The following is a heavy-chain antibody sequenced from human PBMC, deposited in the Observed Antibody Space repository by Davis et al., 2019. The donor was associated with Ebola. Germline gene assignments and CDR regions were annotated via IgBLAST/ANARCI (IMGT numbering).Heavy chain of an antibody. CDR1: GFTVSSNY. CDR3: AKGVRYSSGWYGDY. Sequence: GESLKISCAASGFTVSSNYMSWVRQAPGKGLEWVSVIYSGGSTYYADSVKGRFTISRDNAKNSLYLQMNSLRAEDTALYYCAKGVRYSSGWYGDYWGQGTLVTVSS. J-gene: IGHJ4*02. D-gene: IGHD6-19*01. CDR2: IYSGGST. V-gene: IGHV3-53*05.